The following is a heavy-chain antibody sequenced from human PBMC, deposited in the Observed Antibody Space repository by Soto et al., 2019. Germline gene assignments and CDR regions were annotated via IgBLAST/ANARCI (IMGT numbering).Heavy chain of an antibody. CDR3: ARRLEPYYYYYGMDV. V-gene: IGHV1-46*01. CDR2: INPSGGST. Sequence: ASVKVSCKASGYTFTSYYMHWVRQAPGQGLEWMGIINPSGGSTSYAQKFQGRVTMTRDTSTSTVYMELSSLRSDDTAVYYCARRLEPYYYYYGMDVWGQGTTVTVSS. D-gene: IGHD1-1*01. CDR1: GYTFTSYY. J-gene: IGHJ6*02.